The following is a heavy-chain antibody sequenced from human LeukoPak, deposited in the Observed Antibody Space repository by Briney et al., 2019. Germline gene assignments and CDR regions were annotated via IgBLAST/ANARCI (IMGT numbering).Heavy chain of an antibody. Sequence: AASVTVSCKASGYTFTGYYMHWVRQAPGQGLEWMGWINPNSGGTNYAQKFQGRVTMTRDTSINTAYMELSRLRSDDTAVYYCARDVPYDFWSGYNGNPIDYWGQGTLVTVSS. CDR1: GYTFTGYY. CDR3: ARDVPYDFWSGYNGNPIDY. D-gene: IGHD3-3*01. CDR2: INPNSGGT. V-gene: IGHV1-2*02. J-gene: IGHJ4*02.